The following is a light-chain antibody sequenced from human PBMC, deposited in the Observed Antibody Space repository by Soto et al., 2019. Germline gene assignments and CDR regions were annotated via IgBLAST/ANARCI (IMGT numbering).Light chain of an antibody. Sequence: EIVMTQSPATLSVSPGERATLSCRASQSVSSDLAWYQQKPGQAPRLLIFGASTRATGIPVRFSGSGSGTEFTLPISSLQSEDFGFYYCQHYNNWPLFTFGPGTKVDFK. CDR1: QSVSSD. V-gene: IGKV3-15*01. CDR3: QHYNNWPLFT. J-gene: IGKJ3*01. CDR2: GAS.